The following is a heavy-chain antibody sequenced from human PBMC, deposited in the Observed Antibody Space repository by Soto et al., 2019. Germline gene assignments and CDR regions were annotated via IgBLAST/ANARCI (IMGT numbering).Heavy chain of an antibody. V-gene: IGHV4-59*08. CDR3: ARGAKNWFDP. CDR1: GGSSSSYY. Sequence: LETLSHTCTVSGGSSSSYYWIWIRQPPGKGLEWIGYIYYSGSTNYNPSLKSRVTISVDTSKNQFSLKLSSVTAADTAVYYCARGAKNWFDPWGQGTLVTVS. J-gene: IGHJ5*02. CDR2: IYYSGST.